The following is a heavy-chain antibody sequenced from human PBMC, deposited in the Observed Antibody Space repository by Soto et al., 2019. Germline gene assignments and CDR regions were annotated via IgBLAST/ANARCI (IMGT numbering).Heavy chain of an antibody. J-gene: IGHJ6*02. Sequence: ASVKVSCKASGYDFTAYDINWVRQASGQGLEWMGWMNPINGAAGSARRFQGRISMTRNTATGTAYLELTSLRSDDSAVYYCGRGPSPRAPAGGTPYYYAMDVWVQGTTVTSP. CDR2: MNPINGAA. CDR1: GYDFTAYD. V-gene: IGHV1-8*02. CDR3: GRGPSPRAPAGGTPYYYAMDV. D-gene: IGHD6-13*01.